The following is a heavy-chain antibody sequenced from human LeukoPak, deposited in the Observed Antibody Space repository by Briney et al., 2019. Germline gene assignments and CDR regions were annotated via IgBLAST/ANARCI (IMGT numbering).Heavy chain of an antibody. J-gene: IGHJ4*02. D-gene: IGHD2-15*01. V-gene: IGHV3-23*01. CDR3: AKRAVGAAYYFDY. CDR2: ISSSGDST. CDR1: VFTFSSYV. Sequence: PGGSLRLSCAASVFTFSSYVMSWVRQAPGRGLEWVSDISSSGDSTHYADSVKGRFTISRDNSKNTLFLQMNSLRDEDTAVYYCAKRAVGAAYYFDYWGQGTLVTVSS.